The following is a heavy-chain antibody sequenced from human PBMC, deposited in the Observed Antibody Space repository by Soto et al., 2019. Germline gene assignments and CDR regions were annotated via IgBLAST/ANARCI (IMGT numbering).Heavy chain of an antibody. CDR1: ESTFINYD. Sequence: SVEVSCKASESTFINYDISWVRQATGQGLEWMGWMNPNSGNTGYALKFQGRVSMTRNTSIYTVYLELSSLASDDTAVYYCVRMASSGTLNWFDPWGQGTLVTVSS. V-gene: IGHV1-8*01. CDR2: MNPNSGNT. D-gene: IGHD1-1*01. J-gene: IGHJ5*02. CDR3: VRMASSGTLNWFDP.